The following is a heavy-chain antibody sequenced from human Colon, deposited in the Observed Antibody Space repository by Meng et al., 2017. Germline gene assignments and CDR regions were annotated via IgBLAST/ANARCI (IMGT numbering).Heavy chain of an antibody. Sequence: QVQRLQAGAEVKKPGALVKVSCKASGYTFTTYGISWMRQAPGQGLEWMGWISNYDDNTNYVEKFRGRVTMTTDTSTNTAYMELRSLRSDDTAVYYCARDNPGDYVWDYWGQGTLVTVSS. CDR3: ARDNPGDYVWDY. CDR1: GYTFTTYG. CDR2: ISNYDDNT. D-gene: IGHD4-17*01. V-gene: IGHV1-18*01. J-gene: IGHJ4*02.